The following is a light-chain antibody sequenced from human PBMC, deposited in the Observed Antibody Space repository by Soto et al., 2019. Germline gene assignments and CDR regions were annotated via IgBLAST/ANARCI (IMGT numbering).Light chain of an antibody. V-gene: IGKV3-15*01. CDR2: GAS. Sequence: EIVMTQSPDTLSVSPGERATLSCRARQSVSSNLAWYQQKPGQAPRLLIYGASTRATGIPARFSGSGSGTEFTLTISSLQSEDFAVYYCQQYNNWPPYTCGQGTKLEIK. CDR1: QSVSSN. CDR3: QQYNNWPPYT. J-gene: IGKJ2*01.